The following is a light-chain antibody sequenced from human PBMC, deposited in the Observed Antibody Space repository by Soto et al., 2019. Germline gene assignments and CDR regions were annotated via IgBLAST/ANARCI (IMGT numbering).Light chain of an antibody. V-gene: IGLV2-14*01. CDR1: SSDFGGYNS. CDR2: EVT. J-gene: IGLJ2*01. Sequence: QSALTQPPSVSGSPGQSITISCTGTSSDFGGYNSVSWYQQHPGEAPKLMIYEVTNRPSGVSNRFSGSKSANTASLAISGLQAEDEADYYCSSYTSSNTVVFGGGTKVTVL. CDR3: SSYTSSNTVV.